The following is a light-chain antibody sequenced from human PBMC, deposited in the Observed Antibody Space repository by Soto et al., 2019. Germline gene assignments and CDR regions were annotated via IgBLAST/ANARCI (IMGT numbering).Light chain of an antibody. J-gene: IGKJ2*01. Sequence: ETVMTQSPATLSVSPGERATLSCRASQSVNTKLAWYQHKPGQAPRLLIYGACTRATGIPTRFSCSGSGTEFTLTNSSLQSDDFASYFCQQYNKWYTFGQGTKLEIK. V-gene: IGKV3-15*01. CDR2: GAC. CDR3: QQYNKWYT. CDR1: QSVNTK.